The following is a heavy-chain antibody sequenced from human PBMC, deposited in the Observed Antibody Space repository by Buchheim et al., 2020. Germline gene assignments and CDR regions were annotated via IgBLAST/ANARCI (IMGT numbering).Heavy chain of an antibody. J-gene: IGHJ5*02. CDR1: GFTFSSYS. Sequence: EVQLVESGGGLVKPGGSLRLSCAASGFTFSSYSMNWVRQAPGKGLEWVSSISSSSSYIYYADSVKGRFTISRDNAKNYLYPQMNSLRAEDTAVYYCARERTRYCGGDCYSYWFDPWGQGTL. CDR2: ISSSSSYI. D-gene: IGHD2-21*02. CDR3: ARERTRYCGGDCYSYWFDP. V-gene: IGHV3-21*01.